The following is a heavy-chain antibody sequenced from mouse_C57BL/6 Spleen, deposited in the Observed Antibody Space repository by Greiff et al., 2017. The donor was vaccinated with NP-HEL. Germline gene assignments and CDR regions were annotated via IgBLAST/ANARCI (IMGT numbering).Heavy chain of an antibody. J-gene: IGHJ3*01. CDR3: ARGVTTGVFAY. CDR1: GYTFTSYW. D-gene: IGHD2-2*01. V-gene: IGHV1-50*01. Sequence: VQLQQPGAELVKPGASVKLSCKASGYTFTSYWMQWVKQRPGQGLEWIGEIDPSDSYTNYNQKFKGKATLTVDTSSSKAYMQLSSLTSEDSAVYYCARGVTTGVFAYWGQGTLVTVSA. CDR2: IDPSDSYT.